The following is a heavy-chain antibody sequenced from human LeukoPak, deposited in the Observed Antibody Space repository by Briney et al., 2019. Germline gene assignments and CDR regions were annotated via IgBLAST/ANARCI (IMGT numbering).Heavy chain of an antibody. Sequence: SETLSLTCTVSGGSISSYYWSWIRQPPGKGLEGIGNIYYSGSTNYNPSLKSRVTISVDTSKNQFSLKLSSVTAADTAEYYCARVDYGDYYYYGMDVWGKGTTVTVSS. CDR1: GGSISSYY. J-gene: IGHJ6*04. CDR2: IYYSGST. CDR3: ARVDYGDYYYYGMDV. D-gene: IGHD4-17*01. V-gene: IGHV4-59*01.